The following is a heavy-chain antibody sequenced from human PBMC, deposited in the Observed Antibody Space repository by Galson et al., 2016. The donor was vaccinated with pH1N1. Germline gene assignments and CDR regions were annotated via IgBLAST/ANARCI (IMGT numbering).Heavy chain of an antibody. CDR2: IYHRSKWYY. CDR3: AREVWLRRGYYIDH. Sequence: CAISGDSVSSSSDTWNWIRQSPRRDLEWLGGIYHRSKWYYEYAPSLQGRLRISPDTSSNQMSLHLNSVTLDDAAVYYCAREVWLRRGYYIDHWGQGSLVTVSS. D-gene: IGHD3-3*01. J-gene: IGHJ4*02. CDR1: GDSVSSSSDT. V-gene: IGHV6-1*01.